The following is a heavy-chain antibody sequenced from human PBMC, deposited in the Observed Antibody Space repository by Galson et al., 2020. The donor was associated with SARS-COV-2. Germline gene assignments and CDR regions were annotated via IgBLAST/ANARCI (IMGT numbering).Heavy chain of an antibody. V-gene: IGHV3-23*01. D-gene: IGHD2-21*01. CDR1: GFTFSNFA. CDR2: ISGSGTTT. CDR3: ASAPAKRWCDGWYLDL. Sequence: GGSLRLSCAASGFTFSNFAMAWVRQTQATGLEWVSSISGSGTTTYYADSVKGRFTISRDNSRNTLLLQMDTLRPEDSALYYCASAPAKRWCDGWYLDLWGRGTLGTVSS. J-gene: IGHJ2*01.